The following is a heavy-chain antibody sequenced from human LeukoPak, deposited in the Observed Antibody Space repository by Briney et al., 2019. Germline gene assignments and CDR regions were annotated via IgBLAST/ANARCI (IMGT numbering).Heavy chain of an antibody. CDR2: INPNSGGA. CDR3: ARDPVKSSYGLVSLFDH. V-gene: IGHV1-2*02. Sequence: EASVKVSCKSCVYTFPVYYMHWVPQAPGQGLEWMGWINPNSGGANYAQKFQGRVTMTRDTSINTASMELSRLRSDDTAVYYCARDPVKSSYGLVSLFDHWGQGSLVTVSS. D-gene: IGHD5-18*01. CDR1: VYTFPVYY. J-gene: IGHJ5*02.